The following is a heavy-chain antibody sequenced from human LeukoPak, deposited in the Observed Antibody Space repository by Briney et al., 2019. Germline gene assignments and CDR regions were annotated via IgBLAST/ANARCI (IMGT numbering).Heavy chain of an antibody. J-gene: IGHJ3*02. Sequence: GASVKVSCKASGYTFTSYDINWVRQATGQGLEWMGWMNPNSGNRGYAQKFQGRVTITRNTSISTAYMELSSLRSEDTAVYYCASSPEQQLAAFDIWGQGTMVTVSS. V-gene: IGHV1-8*03. CDR2: MNPNSGNR. CDR3: ASSPEQQLAAFDI. CDR1: GYTFTSYD. D-gene: IGHD6-13*01.